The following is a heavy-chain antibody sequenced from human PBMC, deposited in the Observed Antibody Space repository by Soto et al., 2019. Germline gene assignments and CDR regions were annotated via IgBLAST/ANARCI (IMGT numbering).Heavy chain of an antibody. V-gene: IGHV5-51*01. CDR2: IYPGDSDT. D-gene: IGHD3-22*01. CDR1: AYSFTSYW. CDR3: AILDYYDSSGYYMGPEDY. Sequence: GESLKISSKVSAYSFTSYWIGLVRQMPGKGLEWMGIIYPGDSDTRYSTSFQGQVTISADKSISTAYLQWSSLKASDTAMYYCAILDYYDSSGYYMGPEDYWGQGTLVTVSS. J-gene: IGHJ4*02.